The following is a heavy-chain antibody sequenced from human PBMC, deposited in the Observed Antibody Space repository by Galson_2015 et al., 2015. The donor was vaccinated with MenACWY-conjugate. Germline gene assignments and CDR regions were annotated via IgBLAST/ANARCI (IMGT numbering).Heavy chain of an antibody. CDR2: IIWNGEST. CDR3: ARRGRRTFYYMDV. D-gene: IGHD1-1*01. CDR1: GFTFDDYA. J-gene: IGHJ6*03. V-gene: IGHV3-20*04. Sequence: SLRLSCAASGFTFDDYAMIRVRQRPGKGLEWVSSIIWNGESTNYADSVKGRFTISRDNAKNSLYLQMHSLRAEDTGLYYCARRGRRTFYYMDVWGKGTTVTVSS.